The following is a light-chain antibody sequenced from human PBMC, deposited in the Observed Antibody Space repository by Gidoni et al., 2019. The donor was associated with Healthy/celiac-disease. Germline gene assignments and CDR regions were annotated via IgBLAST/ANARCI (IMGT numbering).Light chain of an antibody. CDR2: LGS. CDR3: IQALQTPWT. V-gene: IGKV2-28*01. J-gene: IGKJ1*01. Sequence: DIVMTQSPLSLPVTPGEPASISCRSSQSLLLINGYNYLNWYLQKPGQSPQLRIYLGSNRASGVPDRFRGSGSGTDCTLKISRVEAEDVGVYYCIQALQTPWTFGQGTKVEIK. CDR1: QSLLLINGYNY.